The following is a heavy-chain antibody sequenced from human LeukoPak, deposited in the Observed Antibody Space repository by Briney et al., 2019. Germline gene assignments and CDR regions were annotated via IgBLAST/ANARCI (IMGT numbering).Heavy chain of an antibody. J-gene: IGHJ4*02. CDR2: MSYSGST. CDR3: ARGGPSSLDY. V-gene: IGHV4-59*01. CDR1: GGSISSYY. Sequence: PSETLSLTCTVSGGSISSYYWSWIRQPPGKGLEWVAYMSYSGSTNYNPSLKSRVAISVDKSKNQFSLNLTSVTAADTAVYYCARGGPSSLDYGGQGTLATVSS. D-gene: IGHD6-6*01.